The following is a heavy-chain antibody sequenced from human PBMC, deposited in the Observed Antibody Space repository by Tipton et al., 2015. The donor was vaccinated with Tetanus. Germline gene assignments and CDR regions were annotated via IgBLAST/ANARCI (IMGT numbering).Heavy chain of an antibody. D-gene: IGHD1-26*01. CDR3: ARSERGSSDI. Sequence: GSLRLSCAASGFSFSSYWMSWVRQAPGKGLEWVANINQDGSENYHVDSVKGRFTISRDNAENSLYLQMNSLRAEGTAVYYCARSERGSSDIWGLGTMVTVSS. V-gene: IGHV3-7*01. CDR2: INQDGSEN. J-gene: IGHJ3*02. CDR1: GFSFSSYW.